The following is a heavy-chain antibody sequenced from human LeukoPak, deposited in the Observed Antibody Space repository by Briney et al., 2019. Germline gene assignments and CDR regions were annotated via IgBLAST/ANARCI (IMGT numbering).Heavy chain of an antibody. CDR2: ISSSGSTI. J-gene: IGHJ4*02. V-gene: IGHV3-11*01. CDR1: GFTFSDYY. CDR3: ARAGYYYDSSGPTWRDFDY. D-gene: IGHD3-22*01. Sequence: GGSLRLSCAASGFTFSDYYMSWIRQAPGRGLEWVSYISSSGSTIYYADSVKGRFTISRDNAKNSLYLQMNSLRAEDTAEYYCARAGYYYDSSGPTWRDFDYWGQGTLVTVSS.